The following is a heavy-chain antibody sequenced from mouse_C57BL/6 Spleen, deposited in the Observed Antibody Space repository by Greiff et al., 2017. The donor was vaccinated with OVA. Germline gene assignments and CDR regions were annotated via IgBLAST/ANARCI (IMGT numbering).Heavy chain of an antibody. V-gene: IGHV5-17*01. CDR2: ISSGSSTI. D-gene: IGHD2-3*01. CDR3: ARSYDGYLPG. Sequence: EVHLVESGGGLVKPGGSLKLSCAASGFTFSDYGMHWVRQAPEKGLEWVAYISSGSSTIYYADTVKGRFTISRDNAKNTLFLQMTSLRSEDTAMYYCARSYDGYLPGWGTGTTVTVSS. J-gene: IGHJ1*03. CDR1: GFTFSDYG.